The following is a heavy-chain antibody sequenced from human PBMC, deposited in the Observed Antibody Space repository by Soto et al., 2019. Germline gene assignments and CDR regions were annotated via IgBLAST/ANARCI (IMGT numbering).Heavy chain of an antibody. V-gene: IGHV4-61*01. J-gene: IGHJ4*02. D-gene: IGHD3-22*01. CDR1: GGSVSSGSYY. CDR2: IYYSGST. Sequence: KPSETLSLTCTVSGGSVSSGSYYWSWIRQPPGKGLEWIGYIYYSGSTNYNPSLKSRVTISVDTSKNQFSLKLSSVTAADTAVYYCATTGYYYDSSGSREGYFDYWGQGTLVTVSS. CDR3: ATTGYYYDSSGSREGYFDY.